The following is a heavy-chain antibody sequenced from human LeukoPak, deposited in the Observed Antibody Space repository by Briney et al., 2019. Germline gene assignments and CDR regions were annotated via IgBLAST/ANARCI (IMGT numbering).Heavy chain of an antibody. V-gene: IGHV3-30*02. Sequence: GGSLRLSCAASGFTFSSYGMHWVRQAPGKGLEWVAFIRYDGSNKYYADSVKGRFTISRDNSKNALYLQMNSLGAEDTAVYYCTKVGGSPAWYYMDVWGKGTTVTVSS. J-gene: IGHJ6*03. CDR2: IRYDGSNK. CDR3: TKVGGSPAWYYMDV. D-gene: IGHD1-26*01. CDR1: GFTFSSYG.